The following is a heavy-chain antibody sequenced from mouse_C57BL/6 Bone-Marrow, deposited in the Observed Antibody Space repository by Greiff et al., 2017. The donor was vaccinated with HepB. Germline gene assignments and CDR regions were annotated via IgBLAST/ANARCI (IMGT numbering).Heavy chain of an antibody. J-gene: IGHJ2*01. CDR1: GYTFTDYY. V-gene: IGHV1-19*01. CDR3: ARRPRITTVVAPDD. Sequence: EVQLQQSGPVLVKPGASVKMSCKASGYTFTDYYMNWVKQSHGKSLEWIGVINPYNGGTSYNQKFKGKATLTVNKSSSTAYMELNSLTSEDSAVYYWARRPRITTVVAPDDWGQGTTLTVSS. CDR2: INPYNGGT. D-gene: IGHD1-1*01.